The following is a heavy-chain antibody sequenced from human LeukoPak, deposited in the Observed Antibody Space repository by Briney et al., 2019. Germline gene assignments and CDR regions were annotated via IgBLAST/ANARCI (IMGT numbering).Heavy chain of an antibody. Sequence: PSGTLSLTCAVSGGSISSSNWWSWVRQPPGKGLEWIGYIYYSGSTNYNPSLKSRVTISVDTSKNQFSLRLSSVTAADTAVYYCARAEGRYSSSWFEPELLHLDYWGQGTLVTVSS. V-gene: IGHV4-4*02. D-gene: IGHD6-13*01. J-gene: IGHJ4*02. CDR1: GGSISSSNW. CDR3: ARAEGRYSSSWFEPELLHLDY. CDR2: IYYSGST.